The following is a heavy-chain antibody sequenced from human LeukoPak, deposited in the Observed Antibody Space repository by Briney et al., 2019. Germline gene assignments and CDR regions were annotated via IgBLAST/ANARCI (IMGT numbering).Heavy chain of an antibody. Sequence: GGSLRLSCAASGFTFDDYAMHWVRQAPGKGLEWVSGISWNSGSIGYADSVKGRFTISRDNAKNSLYLQMNSLRAEDMALYYCAKVARPYSSGWYPVWYFDYWGQGTLVTVSS. V-gene: IGHV3-9*03. D-gene: IGHD6-19*01. CDR2: ISWNSGSI. J-gene: IGHJ4*02. CDR3: AKVARPYSSGWYPVWYFDY. CDR1: GFTFDDYA.